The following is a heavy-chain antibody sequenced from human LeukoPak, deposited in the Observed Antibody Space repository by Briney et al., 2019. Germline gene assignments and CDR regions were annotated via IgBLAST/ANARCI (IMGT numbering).Heavy chain of an antibody. CDR2: IYYSGST. V-gene: IGHV4-39*07. CDR3: ARVKRSVILPFDY. D-gene: IGHD4-11*01. J-gene: IGHJ4*02. Sequence: PSETLSLTCTVSGGSISSSSYYWGWIRQPPGKGLEWIGSIYYSGSTYYNPSLKSRGTISVDTSKNQFSLKLSSVTAADTAVYYCARVKRSVILPFDYWGQGTLVTVSS. CDR1: GGSISSSSYY.